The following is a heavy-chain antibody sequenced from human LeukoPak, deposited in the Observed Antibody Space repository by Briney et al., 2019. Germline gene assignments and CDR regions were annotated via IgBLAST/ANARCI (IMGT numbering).Heavy chain of an antibody. Sequence: GGSLRLSCAASGFTFSDYYMSWIRQAPGKGLEWVSYISSSSSYTNYADSVKGRFTISRDNAKNSLYLQMNSLRAEDTAVYYCARDLLGSGWYEGDYWGQGTLVTVSS. J-gene: IGHJ4*02. CDR3: ARDLLGSGWYEGDY. CDR1: GFTFSDYY. CDR2: ISSSSSYT. D-gene: IGHD6-19*01. V-gene: IGHV3-11*06.